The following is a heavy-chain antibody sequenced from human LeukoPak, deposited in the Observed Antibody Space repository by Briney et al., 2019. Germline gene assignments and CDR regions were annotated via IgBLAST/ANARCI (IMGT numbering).Heavy chain of an antibody. D-gene: IGHD3-22*01. Sequence: GRSLRLSYAASGFTFSTYAMSWVRQAPGKGLEWVSALTNSGGSGGVTYYADSVKGRFIISRDNSKSTLYLQLSSLRAEDTAVYYCAKAMSTDHYDSRGFYRVDFDSWGQGTLVTVSS. CDR2: LTNSGGSGGVT. J-gene: IGHJ4*02. V-gene: IGHV3-23*01. CDR1: GFTFSTYA. CDR3: AKAMSTDHYDSRGFYRVDFDS.